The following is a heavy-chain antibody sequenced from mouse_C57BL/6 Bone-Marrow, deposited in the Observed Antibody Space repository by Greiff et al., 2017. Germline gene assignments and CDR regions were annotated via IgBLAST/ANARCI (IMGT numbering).Heavy chain of an antibody. V-gene: IGHV5-6*02. J-gene: IGHJ2*01. CDR1: GFTFSSYG. D-gene: IGHD2-4*01. CDR2: ISSGGSYT. Sequence: EVKVVESGGDLVKPGGSLKLSCAASGFTFSSYGMSWVRQTPDKRLEWVATISSGGSYTYYPDSVKGRFTISSDNAKNTLYLQMSSLKSEDTAMYYCARRGITTGFDYWGQGTTLTVSS. CDR3: ARRGITTGFDY.